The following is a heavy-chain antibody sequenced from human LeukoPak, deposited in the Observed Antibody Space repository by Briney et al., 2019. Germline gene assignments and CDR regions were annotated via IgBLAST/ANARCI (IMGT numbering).Heavy chain of an antibody. J-gene: IGHJ2*01. CDR3: ARSRAVSGYWYFDL. V-gene: IGHV1-8*01. CDR2: MNPNSGNT. Sequence: ASVKVSCKASGYTFTCYDINWVRQATGQGLEWMGWMNPNSGNTGYPQKFQGRVTMTRNSSISTAYTELSSLRSEDTAVYYCARSRAVSGYWYFDLWGRGTPVTVSS. CDR1: GYTFTCYD. D-gene: IGHD6-19*01.